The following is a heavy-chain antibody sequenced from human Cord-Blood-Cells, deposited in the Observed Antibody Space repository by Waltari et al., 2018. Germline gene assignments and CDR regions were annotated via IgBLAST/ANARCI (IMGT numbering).Heavy chain of an antibody. CDR3: AIPILAYCGGDCYDY. J-gene: IGHJ4*02. D-gene: IGHD2-21*01. CDR2: IIPILGIA. V-gene: IGHV1-69*10. CDR1: GGTSSSYT. Sequence: QVQLVQSGAEVKKPGSSVKVSCKASGGTSSSYTICCVRQAPGQGLEGMGGIIPILGIANYAQKFQGRVTITADKSTSTAYMELSSLRSEDTAVYYCAIPILAYCGGDCYDYWGQGTLVTVSS.